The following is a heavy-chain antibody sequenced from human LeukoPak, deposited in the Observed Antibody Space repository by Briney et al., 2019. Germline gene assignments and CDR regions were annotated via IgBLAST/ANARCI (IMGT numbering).Heavy chain of an antibody. D-gene: IGHD2-21*02. CDR3: ARLSAVVTAIYDFDY. V-gene: IGHV4-31*03. J-gene: IGHJ4*02. CDR2: IYYSGST. CDR1: GGSISSGGYY. Sequence: SQTLSLTCTVSGGSISSGGYYWSWIRQHPGKGLEWIGYIYYSGSTYYNPSLKSRVTISVDTSKNQFSLKLSSVTAADTAVYYCARLSAVVTAIYDFDYWGQGTLVTVSS.